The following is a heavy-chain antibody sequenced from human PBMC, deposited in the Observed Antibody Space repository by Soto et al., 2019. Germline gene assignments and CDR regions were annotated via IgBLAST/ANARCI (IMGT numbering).Heavy chain of an antibody. CDR1: GFTFGDYA. Sequence: GWSLRLSCTASGFTFGDYAMSWFRQAPGKGLEWVGFIRSKAYGGTTEYAASVKGRFTISRDDSKSIACLQMNSLKTEDTAVYYCTRDTRFLEWLPSQSVYWGQGTLVTVS. V-gene: IGHV3-49*03. CDR3: TRDTRFLEWLPSQSVY. D-gene: IGHD3-3*01. CDR2: IRSKAYGGTT. J-gene: IGHJ4*02.